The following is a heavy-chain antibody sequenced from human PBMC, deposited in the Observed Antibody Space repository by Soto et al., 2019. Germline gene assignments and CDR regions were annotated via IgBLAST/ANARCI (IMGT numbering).Heavy chain of an antibody. D-gene: IGHD2-21*02. V-gene: IGHV4-39*01. CDR3: ARVNVTLDL. Sequence: QLQLQESGPGLVGPSETLSLTCTVSGGSINTYNLFWAWVRQPPGKGLEWIASIHYGGNAYYSPSLTTRVTISRDTPKNRVSLELRSVTAADTAVYYCARVNVTLDLWGQGTLVTVSS. J-gene: IGHJ4*02. CDR1: GGSINTYNLF. CDR2: IHYGGNA.